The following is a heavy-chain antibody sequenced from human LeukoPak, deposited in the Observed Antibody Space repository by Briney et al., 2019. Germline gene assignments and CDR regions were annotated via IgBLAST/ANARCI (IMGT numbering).Heavy chain of an antibody. J-gene: IGHJ4*02. Sequence: GGSLRLSCAASGFTFSTDGMHGVRQAPGKGREWGAGISYDVGNKYYADSVNGRFTISRDNSKNMLFLQMDSLKPEDTAVYYCARGSGYSYAFTGRERTKSRLDYWGQGTLVTVSS. CDR1: GFTFSTDG. CDR3: ARGSGYSYAFTGRERTKSRLDY. V-gene: IGHV3-30*03. D-gene: IGHD5-18*01. CDR2: ISYDVGNK.